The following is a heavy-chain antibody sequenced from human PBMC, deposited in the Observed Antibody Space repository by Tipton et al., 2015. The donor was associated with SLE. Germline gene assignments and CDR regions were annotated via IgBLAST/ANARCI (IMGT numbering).Heavy chain of an antibody. V-gene: IGHV4-59*01. D-gene: IGHD5-18*01. CDR3: ARGGLGYSYYYYMDV. CDR1: GISISGSY. J-gene: IGHJ6*03. CDR2: VYYTGIT. Sequence: TLSLTCTVSGISISGSYWSWIRQPPGKGLEWIGYVYYTGITSYNPSLESRVSLSVDTSKNQFSLKLSSVTAADTAVYYCARGGLGYSYYYYMDVWGKGTTVTVSS.